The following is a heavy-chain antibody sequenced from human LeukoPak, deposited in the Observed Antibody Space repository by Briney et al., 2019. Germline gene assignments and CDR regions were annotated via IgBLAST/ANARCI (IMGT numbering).Heavy chain of an antibody. Sequence: GGSLRLSCAASGFSFSSYNMNWVRQAPGKGLEWVSSISISSSSNYIYYPDSVKGRFTISRDNAKNTLYLQMNSLRAEDTAVYYCARVAHAFDIWGQGTMVTVSS. CDR3: ARVAHAFDI. V-gene: IGHV3-21*01. CDR2: ISISSSSNYI. CDR1: GFSFSSYN. J-gene: IGHJ3*02.